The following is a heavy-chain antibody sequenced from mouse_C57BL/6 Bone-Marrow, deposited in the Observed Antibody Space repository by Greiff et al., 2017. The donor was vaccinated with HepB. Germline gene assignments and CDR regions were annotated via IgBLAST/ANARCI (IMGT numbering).Heavy chain of an antibody. D-gene: IGHD6-1*01. CDR3: ARGPPWFAY. Sequence: EVQLQESGGGLVKPGGSLKLSCAASGFTFSSYAMSWVRQTPEKRLEWVATISDGGSYTYYPDNVKGRFTISRDNAKNNLYLQMSHLKSEDTAMYYCARGPPWFAYWGQGTLVTVSA. V-gene: IGHV5-4*01. CDR2: ISDGGSYT. J-gene: IGHJ3*01. CDR1: GFTFSSYA.